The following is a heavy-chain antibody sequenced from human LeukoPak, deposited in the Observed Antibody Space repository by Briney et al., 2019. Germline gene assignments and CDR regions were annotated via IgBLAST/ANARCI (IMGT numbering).Heavy chain of an antibody. J-gene: IGHJ4*02. CDR1: GFSFSNA. CDR2: ISGSSAAI. V-gene: IGHV3-48*01. CDR3: ARDRGGSYSAIDY. Sequence: GGSLRLSCAASGFSFSNAMNWVRQAPGKGLEWVSYISGSSAAIYYADSVEGRFTISRDKAKNSLYLQMNSLRAEDTAVYYCARDRGGSYSAIDYWGQGTLVTVSS. D-gene: IGHD1-26*01.